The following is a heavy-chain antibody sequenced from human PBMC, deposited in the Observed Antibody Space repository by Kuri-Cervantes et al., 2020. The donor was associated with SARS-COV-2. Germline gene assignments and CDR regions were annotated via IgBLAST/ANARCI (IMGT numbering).Heavy chain of an antibody. CDR1: GFTFSSYA. D-gene: IGHD6-13*01. CDR2: ISGSGGST. V-gene: IGHV3-23*01. Sequence: GGSLRLSCAASGFTFSSYAMSWVRQAPGKGLEWVSAISGSGGSTYYADSVKGRFTISRDNSKNTLYLQMNSLRAEDTAVYYCAREGQQQLVPGRYYCYYYGMDVWGQGTTVTVSS. J-gene: IGHJ6*02. CDR3: AREGQQQLVPGRYYCYYYGMDV.